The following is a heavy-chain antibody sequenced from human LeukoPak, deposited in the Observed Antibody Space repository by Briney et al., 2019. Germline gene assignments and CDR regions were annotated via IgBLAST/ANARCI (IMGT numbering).Heavy chain of an antibody. D-gene: IGHD6-13*01. J-gene: IGHJ3*02. CDR1: GYTFTGYY. CDR3: ARSSSSWYNAFDI. CDR2: ISPNSGGT. Sequence: ASVKVSCKASGYTFTGYYMHWVRQAPGRGLEWMGWISPNSGGTNYAQRFQGRVTMTRDTSISTAYMELSRLRSDDTALYYCARSSSSWYNAFDIWGQGTMVTVSS. V-gene: IGHV1-2*02.